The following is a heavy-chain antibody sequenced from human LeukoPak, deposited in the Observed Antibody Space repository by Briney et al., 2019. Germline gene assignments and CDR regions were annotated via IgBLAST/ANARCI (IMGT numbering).Heavy chain of an antibody. J-gene: IGHJ4*02. V-gene: IGHV4-59*01. CDR3: ARQLWLEYYFGY. CDR2: IYYSGST. Sequence: PSETLSLTCTVSGGSISSYYWSWIRQPPGKGLEWIGYIYYSGSTNYNPSLKSRVTTSVDTSKNQFSLKLSSVTAADTAVYYCARQLWLEYYFGYWGQGTLVTVSS. CDR1: GGSISSYY. D-gene: IGHD5-18*01.